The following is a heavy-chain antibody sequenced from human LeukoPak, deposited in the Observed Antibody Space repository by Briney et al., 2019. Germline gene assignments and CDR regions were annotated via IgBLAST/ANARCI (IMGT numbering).Heavy chain of an antibody. Sequence: PSETLSLTCTASGGSISSYYWSWIRQPPGKGLEWIGYIYYSGSTNYNPSLKSRVTISVDTSKNQFSLKLSSVTAADMAVYYCARGSGWSYFDYWGQGTLVTVSS. J-gene: IGHJ4*02. CDR3: ARGSGWSYFDY. D-gene: IGHD6-19*01. CDR2: IYYSGST. CDR1: GGSISSYY. V-gene: IGHV4-59*01.